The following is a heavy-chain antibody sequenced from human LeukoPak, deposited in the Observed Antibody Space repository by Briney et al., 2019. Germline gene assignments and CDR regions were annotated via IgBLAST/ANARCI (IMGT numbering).Heavy chain of an antibody. V-gene: IGHV3-20*04. CDR2: INWNGGST. Sequence: GGSLRLSCAASGFTFDDYGMSWVRQAPGKGLEWVSGINWNGGSTGYADSVKGRFTISRDNAKNSLYLQMNSLRAEDTALYYCAREVRYFDWLLPDLEYYFDYWGQRTLVTVSS. D-gene: IGHD3-9*01. CDR1: GFTFDDYG. J-gene: IGHJ4*02. CDR3: AREVRYFDWLLPDLEYYFDY.